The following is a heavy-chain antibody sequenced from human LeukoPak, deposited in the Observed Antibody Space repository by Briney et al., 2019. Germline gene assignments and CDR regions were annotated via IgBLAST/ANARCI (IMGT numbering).Heavy chain of an antibody. J-gene: IGHJ6*03. V-gene: IGHV4-38-2*02. D-gene: IGHD2-2*01. Sequence: PSETMSLTCTVSGYSISRGYYWGWIRQPPGKGLGWVGTIYNSGSTYYNPSLKSRVTISVDTSKNQFSLKLSSVTAADTAVYYCSYCSSTSCLYYYYMDVWGKGTTVTVSS. CDR1: GYSISRGYY. CDR2: IYNSGST. CDR3: SYCSSTSCLYYYYMDV.